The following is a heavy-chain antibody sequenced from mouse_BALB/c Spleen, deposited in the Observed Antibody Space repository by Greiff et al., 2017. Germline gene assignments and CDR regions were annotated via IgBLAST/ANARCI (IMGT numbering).Heavy chain of an antibody. J-gene: IGHJ1*01. CDR3: VREAYFDV. V-gene: IGHV2-9-2*01. CDR2: IWTGGGT. Sequence: QVQLQESGPGLVAPSQSLSITCTVSGFSLTSYDISWIRQPPGKGLEWLGVIWTGGGTNYNSAFMSRLSISKDNSKSQVFLKMNSLQTDDTAIYYCVREAYFDVWGAGTTVTVSS. CDR1: GFSLTSYD.